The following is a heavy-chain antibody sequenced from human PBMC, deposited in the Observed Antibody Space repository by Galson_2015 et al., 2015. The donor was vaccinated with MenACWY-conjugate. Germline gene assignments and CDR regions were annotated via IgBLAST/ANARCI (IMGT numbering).Heavy chain of an antibody. V-gene: IGHV3-53*01. J-gene: IGHJ6*03. Sequence: SLRLSCAASGFTVNTNYMTWVRQAPGKGLEWVSLIYSGGSTYYPDSVRGRSIIFTVNSKNTLYHQMDSLRADDEAAYYCARAGSENCRTTNCLSLGAKFSYYYYMDVWGKGTTVTVSS. CDR2: IYSGGST. CDR1: GFTVNTNY. D-gene: IGHD2-2*01. CDR3: ARAGSENCRTTNCLSLGAKFSYYYYMDV.